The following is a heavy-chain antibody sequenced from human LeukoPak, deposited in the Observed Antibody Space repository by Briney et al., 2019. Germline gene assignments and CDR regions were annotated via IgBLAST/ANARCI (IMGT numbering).Heavy chain of an antibody. V-gene: IGHV3-33*01. CDR3: AGEFSYGYSPHYYYYGMDV. CDR2: IWYDGSNK. CDR1: GFTFSSYG. Sequence: PGGSLRLSCAASGFTFSSYGMHWVRQAPGKGLEWVAVIWYDGSNKYYADSVKGRFTISRDNSKNTLYLQMNSLRAEDTAVYYCAGEFSYGYSPHYYYYGMDVWGQGTTVTVSS. J-gene: IGHJ6*02. D-gene: IGHD5-18*01.